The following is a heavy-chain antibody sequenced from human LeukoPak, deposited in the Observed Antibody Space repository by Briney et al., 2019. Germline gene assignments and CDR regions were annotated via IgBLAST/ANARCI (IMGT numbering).Heavy chain of an antibody. CDR2: ISYDGSNK. CDR1: GFTFSSYG. D-gene: IGHD4-17*01. V-gene: IGHV3-30*18. J-gene: IGHJ4*02. CDR3: AKDYGDYSEGVDY. Sequence: GRSLRLSCAASGFTFSSYGMHWVRQAPGKGLEWVAVISYDGSNKYYADSVKGRFTISRDNSKNTLYLQMNSLRAEDTAVYHCAKDYGDYSEGVDYWGQGTLVTVSS.